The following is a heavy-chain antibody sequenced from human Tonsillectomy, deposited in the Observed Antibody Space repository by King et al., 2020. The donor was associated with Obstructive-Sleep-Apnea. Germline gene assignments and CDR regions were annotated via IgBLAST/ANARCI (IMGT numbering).Heavy chain of an antibody. CDR2: ISYDGSNE. V-gene: IGHV3-30*04. J-gene: IGHJ3*02. D-gene: IGHD1-26*01. Sequence: QVQLVESGGGVVQPGRSLRLSCAASGFTFSSYAMHWVRQAPGKGLEWVTVISYDGSNEYYADSVKGRFTISRDNSKNTLYLQMNSLRAEDTAVYYCARESTEWDLSNAFEIWGQGTMVTVSS. CDR1: GFTFSSYA. CDR3: ARESTEWDLSNAFEI.